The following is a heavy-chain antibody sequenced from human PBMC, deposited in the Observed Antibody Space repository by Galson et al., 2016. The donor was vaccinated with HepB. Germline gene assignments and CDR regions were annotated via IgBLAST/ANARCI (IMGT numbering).Heavy chain of an antibody. CDR2: ICSSSAYI. CDR1: GFTFSTYR. J-gene: IGHJ6*02. V-gene: IGHV3-21*01. Sequence: SLRLSCAASGFTFSTYRMNWVRQAPGKGLEWVSSICSSSAYIYYADSVKGRFTISRDNAKNSLYLQMTSLRPEDTAVYYCAREGGGYTSFWPEYYYGMDVWGQGTPVTVSS. D-gene: IGHD6-13*01. CDR3: AREGGGYTSFWPEYYYGMDV.